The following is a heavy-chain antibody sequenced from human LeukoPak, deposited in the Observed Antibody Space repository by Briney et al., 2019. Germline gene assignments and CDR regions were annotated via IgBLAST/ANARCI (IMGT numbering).Heavy chain of an antibody. CDR3: ARDLGYSYGNDAFDI. Sequence: ASVKVSCKASGYTFTSYGISWVRQAPGQGLEWMGWINPNSGGTNYAQKFQGRVTMTRDTSISTAYMELSRLRSDDTAVYYCARDLGYSYGNDAFDIWGQGTMVTVSS. CDR2: INPNSGGT. D-gene: IGHD5-18*01. V-gene: IGHV1-2*02. J-gene: IGHJ3*02. CDR1: GYTFTSYG.